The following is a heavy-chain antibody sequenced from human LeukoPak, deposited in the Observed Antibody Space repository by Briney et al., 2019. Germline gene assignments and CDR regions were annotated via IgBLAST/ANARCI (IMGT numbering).Heavy chain of an antibody. Sequence: SVKVSCKTSGYNFIDYYVYWVRQAPGQRLEWMGWINPNGGGTNYAQKFQGRVTMTRDTSISTAYMELSRLRSDDTAVYYCATEPITIFGVITPHDAFDIWGQGTMVTVSS. D-gene: IGHD3-3*01. CDR3: ATEPITIFGVITPHDAFDI. V-gene: IGHV1-2*02. CDR1: GYNFIDYY. CDR2: INPNGGGT. J-gene: IGHJ3*02.